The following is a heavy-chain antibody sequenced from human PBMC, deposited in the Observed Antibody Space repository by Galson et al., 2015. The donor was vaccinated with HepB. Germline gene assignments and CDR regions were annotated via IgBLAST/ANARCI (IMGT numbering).Heavy chain of an antibody. J-gene: IGHJ4*02. Sequence: SLRLSCAASGFTFKNAWLSWVRQAPGKGLQWVGHIKSKTDGETTDYAAPVKGRFTISRDDSKNTLYLQMTGLKTEDTAVYYCLGLYFDVWNGYYSPDYWGQGVLVTVSP. CDR1: GFTFKNAW. CDR3: LGLYFDVWNGYYSPDY. V-gene: IGHV3-15*01. D-gene: IGHD3-3*01. CDR2: IKSKTDGETT.